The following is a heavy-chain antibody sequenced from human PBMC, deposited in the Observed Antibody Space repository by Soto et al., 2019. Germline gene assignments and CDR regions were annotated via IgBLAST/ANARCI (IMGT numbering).Heavy chain of an antibody. CDR1: GGTFNTYA. V-gene: IGHV1-69*01. Sequence: QVQLVQSGAEVKKPGSSVKVSCKASGGTFNTYAISWVRQAPGQGLEWMGGIIPIFGTPNYSQTFQDRVTITADESTTTAYMELSSLRSEDTAVYYCATCSPSIASVGQYYFDYWGQGTRVTVSS. CDR3: ATCSPSIASVGQYYFDY. D-gene: IGHD6-13*01. J-gene: IGHJ4*02. CDR2: IIPIFGTP.